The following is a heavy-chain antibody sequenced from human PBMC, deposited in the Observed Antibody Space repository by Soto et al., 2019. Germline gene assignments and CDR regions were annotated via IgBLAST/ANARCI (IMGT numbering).Heavy chain of an antibody. V-gene: IGHV3-23*01. CDR3: AKAPIVATIKRGPIDY. CDR2: ISGSGGST. Sequence: EVQLLESGGGLVQPGGSLRLSCAASGFTFSSYAMSWVRQAPGKGLEWVSAISGSGGSTYYADSVKGRFTISRDNSKNKLYLQMNSLRAEDTAVYYCAKAPIVATIKRGPIDYWGQGTLVTVSS. D-gene: IGHD5-12*01. CDR1: GFTFSSYA. J-gene: IGHJ4*02.